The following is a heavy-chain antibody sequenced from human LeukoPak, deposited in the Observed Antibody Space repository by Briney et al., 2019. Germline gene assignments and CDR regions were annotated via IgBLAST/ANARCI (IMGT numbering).Heavy chain of an antibody. CDR2: IYYSGST. Sequence: SQTLSLTCTVSGGSISSGGYYWSWIRQHPGKGLEWIGYIYYSGSTYYNPSLKSRVTISVDTSKNQFSLKLSSVTAAGTAVYYCARDYCSSTSCYERLFDPWGQGTLVTVSS. D-gene: IGHD2-2*01. J-gene: IGHJ5*02. V-gene: IGHV4-31*03. CDR3: ARDYCSSTSCYERLFDP. CDR1: GGSISSGGYY.